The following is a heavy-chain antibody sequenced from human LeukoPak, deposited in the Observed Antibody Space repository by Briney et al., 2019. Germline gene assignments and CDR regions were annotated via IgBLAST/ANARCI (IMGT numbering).Heavy chain of an antibody. CDR2: ISGSGGST. CDR3: AKHGPAGTDYFDY. Sequence: PGGSLRLSCAASGFTFSSYAMSWVRQAPGKGLEWVSAISGSGGSTYDADSVKGRFTISRDNSKNTLYLQMNSLRAEATAVYYCAKHGPAGTDYFDYWGQGTLVTVSS. CDR1: GFTFSSYA. J-gene: IGHJ4*02. V-gene: IGHV3-23*01. D-gene: IGHD3/OR15-3a*01.